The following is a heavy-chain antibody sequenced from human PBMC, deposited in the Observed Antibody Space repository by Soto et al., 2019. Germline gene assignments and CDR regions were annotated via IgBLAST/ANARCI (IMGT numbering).Heavy chain of an antibody. V-gene: IGHV3-43*01. J-gene: IGHJ3*02. CDR1: GFTFDDYT. CDR2: ISWDGGST. Sequence: EVQLVESGGVVVQPGGSLRLSCAASGFTFDDYTMHWVRQAPGKGLEWVSLISWDGGSTYYAESVKGRFTISRDNCKNSLYLQMNSLRTEDNALYYCAKYYGDYDDAFDICGQGTMDTVSS. D-gene: IGHD4-17*01. CDR3: AKYYGDYDDAFDI.